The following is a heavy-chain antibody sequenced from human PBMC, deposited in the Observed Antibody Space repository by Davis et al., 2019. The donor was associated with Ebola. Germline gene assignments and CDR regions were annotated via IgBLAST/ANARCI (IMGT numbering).Heavy chain of an antibody. CDR1: GFTVSSNY. D-gene: IGHD1-26*01. Sequence: PGESLKISCAASGFTVSSNYMSWVRQAPGKGLEWVSVIYSGGSTYYADSVKGRFTISRDNSKNTLYLQMNSLRAEDTAVYYCARARKSGSPWEYAAFDIWGQGTMVTVSS. V-gene: IGHV3-53*01. CDR3: ARARKSGSPWEYAAFDI. J-gene: IGHJ3*02. CDR2: IYSGGST.